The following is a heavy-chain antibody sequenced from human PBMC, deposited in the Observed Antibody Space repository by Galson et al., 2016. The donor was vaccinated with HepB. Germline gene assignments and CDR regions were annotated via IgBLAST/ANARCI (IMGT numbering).Heavy chain of an antibody. J-gene: IGHJ4*02. Sequence: SLRLSCAASGFTFSSFWTSWVRQAPGKGLEWVANIHQDGGQRYYGDSVKGRFTVSRDNAKNSLYLHMNSLRVDDTALYYCARRMLVGAGFDYWGQGALVTVSS. CDR2: IHQDGGQR. CDR3: ARRMLVGAGFDY. V-gene: IGHV3-7*04. CDR1: GFTFSSFW. D-gene: IGHD1-26*01.